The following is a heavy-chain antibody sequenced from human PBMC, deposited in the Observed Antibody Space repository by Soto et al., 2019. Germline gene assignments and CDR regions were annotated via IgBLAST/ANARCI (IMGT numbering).Heavy chain of an antibody. D-gene: IGHD3-16*01. CDR3: LNGDYY. CDR1: GFSFSTHY. Sequence: EEQLVESGGGLVQPGGSLRLSCAASGFSFSTHYMNWARQTPGKGLEWVSSINRDSTVIKYADSVKGRFTISRDNARNSLALQMNSLRADDTAVYYCLNGDYYVGPGTLVTVSS. V-gene: IGHV3-48*01. J-gene: IGHJ4*02. CDR2: INRDSTVI.